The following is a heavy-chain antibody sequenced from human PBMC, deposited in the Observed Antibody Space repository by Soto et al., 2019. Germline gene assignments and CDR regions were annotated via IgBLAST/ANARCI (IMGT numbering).Heavy chain of an antibody. D-gene: IGHD4-4*01. V-gene: IGHV1-69*13. Sequence: GASVKVSCKASGGTFSSYAISWVRQAPGQGLEWMGGIIPIFGTANYAQKFQGRVTITADESTSTAYMELSSLRSEDTAVYYCARGYSNGDYYGMDVWGQGTTVTVSS. J-gene: IGHJ6*02. CDR2: IIPIFGTA. CDR3: ARGYSNGDYYGMDV. CDR1: GGTFSSYA.